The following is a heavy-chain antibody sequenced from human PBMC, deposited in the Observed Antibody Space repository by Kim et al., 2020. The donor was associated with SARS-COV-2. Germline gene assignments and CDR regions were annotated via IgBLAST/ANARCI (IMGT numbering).Heavy chain of an antibody. J-gene: IGHJ4*02. V-gene: IGHV4-34*01. Sequence: SETLSLTCAVYGGSFSGYYWSWIRQPPGKGLEWIGEINHSGSTNYNPSLKSRVTISVDTSKNQFSLKLSSVTAADTAVYYCARFWYSSGWLSDYWCQGT. CDR2: INHSGST. CDR1: GGSFSGYY. D-gene: IGHD6-19*01. CDR3: ARFWYSSGWLSDY.